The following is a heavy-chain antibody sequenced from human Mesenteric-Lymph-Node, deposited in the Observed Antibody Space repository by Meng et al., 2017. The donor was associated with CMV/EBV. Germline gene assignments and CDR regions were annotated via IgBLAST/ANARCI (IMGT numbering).Heavy chain of an antibody. Sequence: GGSLRLSCKGSGYSFTLYWIGWVRQMPGKGLEWMGIIYPGDSNTRYSPSLQGHVTISADKSISTAYLQWNSLKASDTAMYYCVRGNDFWSGYYLFWGQGTLVTVSS. J-gene: IGHJ4*02. CDR3: VRGNDFWSGYYLF. D-gene: IGHD3-3*01. CDR2: IYPGDSNT. V-gene: IGHV5-51*01. CDR1: GYSFTLYW.